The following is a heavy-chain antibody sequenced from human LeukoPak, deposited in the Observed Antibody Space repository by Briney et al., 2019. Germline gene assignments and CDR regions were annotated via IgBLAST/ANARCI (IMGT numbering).Heavy chain of an antibody. Sequence: GGSLRLSCAASGFTFSSYWMLWVRQVPGKGLVWVSRINSDGSSITYADSVKGRFTISRDNARNTLYLQMNSLRVEDTAVYYCVREGRVSGYDFDCWGQGTLVTVSS. CDR2: INSDGSSI. D-gene: IGHD5-12*01. J-gene: IGHJ4*02. CDR3: VREGRVSGYDFDC. V-gene: IGHV3-74*03. CDR1: GFTFSSYW.